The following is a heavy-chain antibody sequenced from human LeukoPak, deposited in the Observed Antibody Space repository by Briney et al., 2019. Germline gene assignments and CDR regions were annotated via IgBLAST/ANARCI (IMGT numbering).Heavy chain of an antibody. J-gene: IGHJ4*02. D-gene: IGHD3-16*02. CDR1: GFTFGDYA. CDR3: TRGFYPPKIMITFGGVITLDY. CDR2: IRSKAYGGTT. V-gene: IGHV3-49*03. Sequence: PGGSLRLSCTASGFTFGDYAMSWFRQAPGKGLEWVGFIRSKAYGGTTEYAASVKGRFTISRDDSKSIAYLQMNSLKTEDTAVYYCTRGFYPPKIMITFGGVITLDYWGQGTLVTVSS.